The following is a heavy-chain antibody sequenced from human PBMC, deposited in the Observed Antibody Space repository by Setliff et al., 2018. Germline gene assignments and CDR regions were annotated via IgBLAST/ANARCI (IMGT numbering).Heavy chain of an antibody. J-gene: IGHJ4*02. V-gene: IGHV3-23*01. CDR3: AKDFRDLGYSDY. CDR2: ISGSGGST. CDR1: GFTFRNYA. Sequence: LRLSCAASGFTFRNYAMNWVRQAPGKGLEWVSAISGSGGSTYYADSVKGRFTISRDNSKNTLYLQMNSLRAEDTAVYYCAKDFRDLGYSDYWGQGTLVTVSS.